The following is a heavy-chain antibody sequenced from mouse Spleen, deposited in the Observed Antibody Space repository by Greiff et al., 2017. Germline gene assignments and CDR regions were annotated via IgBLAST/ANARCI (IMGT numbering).Heavy chain of an antibody. V-gene: IGHV1S137*01. CDR2: ISTYYGDA. D-gene: IGHD2-14*01. Sequence: VMLVESGAELVRPGVSVKISCKGSGYTFTDYAMHWVKQSHAKSLEWIGVISTYYGDASYNQKFKGKATMTVDKSSSTAYMELARLTSEDSAIYYCARRRYDGYYAMDYWGQGTSVTVSS. J-gene: IGHJ4*01. CDR3: ARRRYDGYYAMDY. CDR1: GYTFTDYA.